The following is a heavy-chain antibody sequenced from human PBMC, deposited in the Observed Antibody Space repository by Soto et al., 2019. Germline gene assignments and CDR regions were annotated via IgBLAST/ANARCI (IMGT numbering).Heavy chain of an antibody. J-gene: IGHJ4*02. V-gene: IGHV1-69*02. Sequence: QVQLVQSGGEVKKPGSSVKVSCKASGGTFSSYTISWVRQAPGQGLEWMGRIIPILGIANYAQKFQGRVTITAYKSTSTAYMALSSLRSEDTAVYYCAMEYCSSTSCYRDYWGQGTLVTVSS. CDR1: GGTFSSYT. D-gene: IGHD2-2*02. CDR3: AMEYCSSTSCYRDY. CDR2: IIPILGIA.